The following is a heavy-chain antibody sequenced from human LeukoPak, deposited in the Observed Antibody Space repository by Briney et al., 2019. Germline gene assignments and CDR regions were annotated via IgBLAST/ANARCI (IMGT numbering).Heavy chain of an antibody. CDR1: GFTFINYN. J-gene: IGHJ6*03. Sequence: GGSLRLSCAASGFTFINYNRNWVRQAPGKGLEWVSSTSSTSTYIYYADSVKGRFTISRDNAKNSLYLQMNSLRVEDTAVYYCAREGYMDVWGKGTTVTVSS. V-gene: IGHV3-21*01. CDR2: TSSTSTYI. CDR3: AREGYMDV.